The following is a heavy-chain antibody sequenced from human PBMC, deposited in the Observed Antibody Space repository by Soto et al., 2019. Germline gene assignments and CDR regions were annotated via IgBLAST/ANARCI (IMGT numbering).Heavy chain of an antibody. CDR1: GGTFSSYT. CDR2: IIPILGIA. V-gene: IGHV1-69*04. J-gene: IGHJ4*02. Sequence: SVKVSCKASGGTFSSYTINWVRQAPGQGLEWMGRIIPILGIANYAQKFQGRVTITADKSTSTAYMELSSLRSEDTVLYYCTRDQVGSPGDYWSQGILVTVSS. D-gene: IGHD1-26*01. CDR3: TRDQVGSPGDY.